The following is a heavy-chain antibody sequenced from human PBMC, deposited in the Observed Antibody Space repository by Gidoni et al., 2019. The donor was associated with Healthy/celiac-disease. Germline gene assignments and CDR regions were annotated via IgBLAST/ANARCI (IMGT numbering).Heavy chain of an antibody. CDR3: AREAEFGVVVDY. J-gene: IGHJ4*02. D-gene: IGHD2-15*01. CDR2: IYYSGST. CDR1: GGSVSSGSYY. V-gene: IGHV4-61*01. Sequence: QVQLQESGPGLVKPSETLSLTCTVSGGSVSSGSYYWSWIRQPPGKGLEWIGYIYYSGSTNYNPSLKSRVTISVDTSKNQFSLKLSSVTAADTAVYYCAREAEFGVVVDYWGQGTLVTVSS.